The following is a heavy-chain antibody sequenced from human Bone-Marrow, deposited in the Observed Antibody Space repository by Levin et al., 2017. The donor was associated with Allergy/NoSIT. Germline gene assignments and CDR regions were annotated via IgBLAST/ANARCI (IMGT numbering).Heavy chain of an antibody. CDR2: IYHTGTT. CDR3: ARDPGGIWGTFRSPD. CDR1: GGPVKSGNFY. Sequence: PSETLSLTCSVSGGPVKSGNFYWSWIRQPPGKGLEWLGKIYHTGTTDYNSSLKGRLTMSVDTSKNQFSLKLNSVTAADTAVYYCARDPGGIWGTFRSPDWGQGSLVIVSS. V-gene: IGHV4-61*01. J-gene: IGHJ4*02. D-gene: IGHD3-16*02.